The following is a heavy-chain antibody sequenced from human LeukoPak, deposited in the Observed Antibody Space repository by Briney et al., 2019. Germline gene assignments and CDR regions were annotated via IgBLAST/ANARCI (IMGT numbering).Heavy chain of an antibody. V-gene: IGHV3-23*01. CDR1: GFTFSSYA. D-gene: IGHD3-22*01. CDR2: ISGSGGST. Sequence: GGSLRLSCAASGFTFSSYAMSWVRQAPGKGLEWVSAISGSGGSTYYADSVKGRFTISRDNSKNTLYLQMNSLRAEDTAVYYCAKDFQNYYYDSSGYYYVPDHFDYWGQGTLVTVSS. J-gene: IGHJ4*02. CDR3: AKDFQNYYYDSSGYYYVPDHFDY.